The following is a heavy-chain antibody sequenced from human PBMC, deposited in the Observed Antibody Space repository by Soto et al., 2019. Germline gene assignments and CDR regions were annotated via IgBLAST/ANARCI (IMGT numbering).Heavy chain of an antibody. CDR3: ARDSDYGDKPFDY. J-gene: IGHJ4*02. V-gene: IGHV3-33*01. D-gene: IGHD4-17*01. CDR2: IWYDGSNK. Sequence: QVQLVESGGGVVQPGRSLRLSCAASGFTFSSYGMHWVRQAPGKGLEWVAVIWYDGSNKYYADSVKGRFTISRDNSKNTLYLQMNSLRAEDTAVYYCARDSDYGDKPFDYWGQGTLVTVSS. CDR1: GFTFSSYG.